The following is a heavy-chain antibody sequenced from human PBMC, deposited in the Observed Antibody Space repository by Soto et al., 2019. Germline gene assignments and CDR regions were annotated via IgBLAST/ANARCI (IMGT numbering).Heavy chain of an antibody. CDR3: ARGFDYGDYFDY. CDR2: IWYDGSNK. V-gene: IGHV3-33*01. D-gene: IGHD4-17*01. Sequence: QVQLVESGGGVVQPGRSLRLSCAASGFTFSSYGMHWVRQAPGKGLEWVAVIWYDGSNKYYADSVKGRFTISRDNSKNTLYLQMNSLRAVDTAVYYCARGFDYGDYFDYWGPGTLVTVSS. CDR1: GFTFSSYG. J-gene: IGHJ4*02.